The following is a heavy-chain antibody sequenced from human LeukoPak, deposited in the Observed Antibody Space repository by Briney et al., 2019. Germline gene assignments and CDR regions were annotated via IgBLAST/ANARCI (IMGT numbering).Heavy chain of an antibody. J-gene: IGHJ5*02. V-gene: IGHV4-34*01. Sequence: PSETLSLTCALYGGSFSNYYWSWIRQPPGKGLEWIGEIHPYGFTNFNPSLKSRVSISVDTSKNQFSLKLISVTAADTAVYYCSRGSDESKTGDTWGQGSLVTVSS. CDR2: IHPYGFT. CDR1: GGSFSNYY. D-gene: IGHD3-9*01. CDR3: SRGSDESKTGDT.